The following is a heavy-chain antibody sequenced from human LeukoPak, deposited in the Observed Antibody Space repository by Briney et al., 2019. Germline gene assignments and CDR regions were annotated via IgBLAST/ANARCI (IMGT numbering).Heavy chain of an antibody. CDR3: ARNSDYSWLSFDD. CDR1: GGSFSGYY. CDR2: INHSGST. D-gene: IGHD4-11*01. V-gene: IGHV4-34*01. J-gene: IGHJ4*02. Sequence: SETLSLTCAVYGGSFSGYYWSWIRQPPGKGLEWIGEINHSGSTNYSPSLKSRVTISIDASKNHFSLQLNSITAADTAVYYCARNSDYSWLSFDDWGQGTLVTVSS.